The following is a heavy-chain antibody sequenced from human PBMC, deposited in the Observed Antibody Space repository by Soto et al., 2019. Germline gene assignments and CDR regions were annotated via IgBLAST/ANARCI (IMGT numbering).Heavy chain of an antibody. Sequence: EVQLVESGGGLVKPGGSLRLSCAASGFTFSNAWMNWVRQAPGKGLERVGRIKSKTDGGTTDYAAPVKGRFTISRDDSKNTLYLQMNSLKTEDTAVYYCTPQYCSGGSCYWYFDLWGRGTLVTVSS. CDR2: IKSKTDGGTT. CDR3: TPQYCSGGSCYWYFDL. J-gene: IGHJ2*01. D-gene: IGHD2-15*01. CDR1: GFTFSNAW. V-gene: IGHV3-15*07.